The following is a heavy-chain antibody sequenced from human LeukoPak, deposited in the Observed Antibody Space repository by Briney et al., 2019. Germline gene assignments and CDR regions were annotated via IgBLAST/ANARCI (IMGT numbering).Heavy chain of an antibody. V-gene: IGHV4-34*01. J-gene: IGHJ4*02. CDR3: ARGLGYYGSGSYNY. D-gene: IGHD3-10*01. CDR2: INHSGST. Sequence: SETLSLTCAVYGGSFSGYYWSWIRQPPGKGLEWIGEINHSGSTNYNPSLKSRVTISVDTSKNQFSLKLSSVTAADTAVYYCARGLGYYGSGSYNYWGQGTLVTVSS. CDR1: GGSFSGYY.